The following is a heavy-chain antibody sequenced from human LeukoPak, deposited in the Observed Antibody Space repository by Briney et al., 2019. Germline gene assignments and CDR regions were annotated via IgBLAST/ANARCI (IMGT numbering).Heavy chain of an antibody. Sequence: SETLSLTCTVSGGSISSYYWSWIRQPPGKGLEWIGYIYYSGSTNYNPSLKSRVTISVDTSKNQFSLKLSSVTAADTAVYYCARSPHYDILTGYTDYWGQGTLVTVSS. D-gene: IGHD3-9*01. CDR1: GGSISSYY. CDR3: ARSPHYDILTGYTDY. V-gene: IGHV4-59*01. J-gene: IGHJ4*02. CDR2: IYYSGST.